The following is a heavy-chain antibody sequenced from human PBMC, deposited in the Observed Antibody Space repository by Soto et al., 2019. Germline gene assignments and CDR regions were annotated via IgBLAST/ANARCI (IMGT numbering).Heavy chain of an antibody. D-gene: IGHD3-3*01. CDR3: ARDRGTIFGVVNSPVGY. J-gene: IGHJ4*02. V-gene: IGHV1-18*01. CDR2: ISAYNGNT. Sequence: ASVKVSCKASGYTFTSYDISWVRQAPGQGLEWMGWISAYNGNTNYAQKLQGRVTMTTDTSTSTAYMELRSLRSDDTAVYYCARDRGTIFGVVNSPVGYCGQGTLVTVSS. CDR1: GYTFTSYD.